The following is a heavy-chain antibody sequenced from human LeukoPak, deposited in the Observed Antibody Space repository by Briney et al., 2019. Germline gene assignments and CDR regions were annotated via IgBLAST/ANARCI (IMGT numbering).Heavy chain of an antibody. CDR1: GFTVSSNY. Sequence: PGGSLRLSCAASGFTVSSNYMSWVRQAPGKGLEWVSVIYAGGTTYYADSVKGRFTISRDNSKNTLYLQMNSLRAEDTAVYYCARDPLGYCSGGRYSDCDYWGQGTLVTVSS. D-gene: IGHD2-15*01. CDR3: ARDPLGYCSGGRYSDCDY. J-gene: IGHJ4*02. V-gene: IGHV3-53*01. CDR2: IYAGGTT.